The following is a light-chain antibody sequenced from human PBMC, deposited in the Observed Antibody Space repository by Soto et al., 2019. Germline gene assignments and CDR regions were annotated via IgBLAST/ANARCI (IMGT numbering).Light chain of an antibody. J-gene: IGKJ1*01. CDR3: QQYGSSPRT. CDR2: GAS. Sequence: EIVLTQSPGTLSLSPGERATLSCRASQSISSSYLAWYQQKPGQAPRLLIYGASTRATGIPDRFSGSGSGTDFTLTISRLESADFAVYYCQQYGSSPRTFGQGTQVEIK. V-gene: IGKV3-20*01. CDR1: QSISSSY.